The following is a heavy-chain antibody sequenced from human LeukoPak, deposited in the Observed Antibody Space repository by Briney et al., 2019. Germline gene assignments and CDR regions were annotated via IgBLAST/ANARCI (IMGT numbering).Heavy chain of an antibody. V-gene: IGHV1-2*02. D-gene: IGHD1-20*01. Sequence: GASVKVSCKASGYTFTDYFMHWVRQASGQGLEWMGWINPNSGGTNYAQKFQGRVTMTRDTSISTAYMELSRLRSDDTAVYYCGRVTSDDAFDIWGQGTMVTVSS. CDR2: INPNSGGT. J-gene: IGHJ3*02. CDR3: GRVTSDDAFDI. CDR1: GYTFTDYF.